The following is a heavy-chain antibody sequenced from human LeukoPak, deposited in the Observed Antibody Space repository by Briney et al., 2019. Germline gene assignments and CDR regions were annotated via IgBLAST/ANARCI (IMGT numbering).Heavy chain of an antibody. CDR3: ARAVTIFGAVSWFDP. V-gene: IGHV4-59*11. D-gene: IGHD3-3*01. J-gene: IGHJ5*02. CDR2: INYSGST. CDR1: DGSISSHY. Sequence: SETLSLTCIVSDGSISSHYWSWIRQPPGKGLEWIGCINYSGSTNFNPSLKSRVTMSVDTSKNQFSLRLNSVTAADSAVYYCARAVTIFGAVSWFDPWGQGTLDTVSS.